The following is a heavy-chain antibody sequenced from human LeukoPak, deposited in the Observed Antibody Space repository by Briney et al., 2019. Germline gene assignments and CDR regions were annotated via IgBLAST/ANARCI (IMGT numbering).Heavy chain of an antibody. CDR3: ASSGWYVAFGDYFDY. CDR1: GFTFSSYE. J-gene: IGHJ4*02. V-gene: IGHV3-48*03. D-gene: IGHD6-19*01. CDR2: ISSSGSTI. Sequence: GGYLRLSCAASGFTFSSYEMNWVRQAPGKGLEWVSYISSSGSTIYYADSVKGRSTISRDNAKNSLYLQMNSLRAEDTAVYYCASSGWYVAFGDYFDYWGQGTLVTVSS.